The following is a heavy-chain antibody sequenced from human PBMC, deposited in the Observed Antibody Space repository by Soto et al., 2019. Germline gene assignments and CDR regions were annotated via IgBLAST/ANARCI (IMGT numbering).Heavy chain of an antibody. CDR1: GFTFTSSA. V-gene: IGHV1-58*01. CDR2: IVVGSGNT. J-gene: IGHJ4*02. D-gene: IGHD3-22*01. CDR3: AADWDYYDSSGYYRFDY. Sequence: SVMVSCKASGFTFTSSAVQWVRQARGQRLEWIGWIVVGSGNTNYAQKFQERVTITRDMSTSTAYMELSSLRSEDTAVYYCAADWDYYDSSGYYRFDYWGQGTLVTVSS.